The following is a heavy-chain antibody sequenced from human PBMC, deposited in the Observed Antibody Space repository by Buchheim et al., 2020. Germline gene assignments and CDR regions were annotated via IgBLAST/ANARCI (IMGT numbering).Heavy chain of an antibody. Sequence: QVQLVESGGGVVQPGRSLRLSCAGSGFTLHSYAMHWVRQAPGKGLEWVAAISYDGGIQYYTDSVKGRFTISRDNSKNTLYLQMNSLRPEDTALYRCARVLMSAMVRDDGMDVWGQGTT. V-gene: IGHV3-30*04. CDR1: GFTLHSYA. CDR3: ARVLMSAMVRDDGMDV. CDR2: ISYDGGIQ. D-gene: IGHD5-18*01. J-gene: IGHJ6*02.